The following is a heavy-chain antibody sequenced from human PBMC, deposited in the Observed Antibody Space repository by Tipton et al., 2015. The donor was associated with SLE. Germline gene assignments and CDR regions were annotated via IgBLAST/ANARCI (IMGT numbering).Heavy chain of an antibody. CDR1: GSSITNGYY. J-gene: IGHJ3*01. CDR2: IYHSGNT. Sequence: TVSLTCAVSGSSITNGYYWGWIRQPPGKGLEWIGSIYHSGNTYYNPSLKNRVTISIDTSKNQFSLKLTSVTAADSAVYFCARDREFLWYETVGDAFEHWGQGKMVTVSS. D-gene: IGHD6-13*01. CDR3: ARDREFLWYETVGDAFEH. V-gene: IGHV4-38-2*02.